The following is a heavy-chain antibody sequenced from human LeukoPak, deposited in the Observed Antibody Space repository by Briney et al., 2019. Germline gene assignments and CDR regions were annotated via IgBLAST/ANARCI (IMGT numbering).Heavy chain of an antibody. CDR2: ISYDGSNK. CDR3: AKEMSGYCFDY. Sequence: PGGSLRLSCAASGFTFSSYGVHWVRQAPGKGPEWVAVISYDGSNKYYADSVKGRFTISRDNSKNTLYLQMNSLRVEDTAVYYCAKEMSGYCFDYWGQGTLVTVSS. J-gene: IGHJ4*02. D-gene: IGHD6-25*01. V-gene: IGHV3-30*18. CDR1: GFTFSSYG.